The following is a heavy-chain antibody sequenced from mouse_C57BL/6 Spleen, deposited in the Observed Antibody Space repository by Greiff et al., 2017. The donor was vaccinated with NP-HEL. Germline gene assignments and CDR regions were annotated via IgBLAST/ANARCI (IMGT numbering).Heavy chain of an antibody. CDR3: ARDAVGYKFAY. Sequence: QVQLKQPGAELVRPGSSVKLSCKASGYTFTSYWMHWVKQRPIQGLEWIGNIDPSDSETHYNQKFKDKATLTVDKSSSTAYMQLSSLTSEDSAVYYCARDAVGYKFAYWGQGTLVTVSA. CDR1: GYTFTSYW. J-gene: IGHJ3*01. D-gene: IGHD1-1*01. CDR2: IDPSDSET. V-gene: IGHV1-52*01.